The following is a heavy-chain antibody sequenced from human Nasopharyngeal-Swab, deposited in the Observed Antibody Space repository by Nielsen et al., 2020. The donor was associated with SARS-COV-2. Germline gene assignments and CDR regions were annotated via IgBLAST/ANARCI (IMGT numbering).Heavy chain of an antibody. CDR2: IYYSGST. CDR1: GGSISSYY. D-gene: IGHD5-12*01. Sequence: GSLRLSCTVSGGSISSYYWSWIRQPPGKGLEWIGYIYYSGSTNYNPSLKSRVTISVDTSKNQFSLKLSSVTAADTAVYYCARDAYSGYDSYYYYYYMDVWGKGTTVTVSS. CDR3: ARDAYSGYDSYYYYYYMDV. V-gene: IGHV4-59*01. J-gene: IGHJ6*03.